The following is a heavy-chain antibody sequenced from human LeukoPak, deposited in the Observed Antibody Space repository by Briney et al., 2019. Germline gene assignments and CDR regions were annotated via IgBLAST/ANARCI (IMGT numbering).Heavy chain of an antibody. V-gene: IGHV1-18*01. CDR2: ISAYNGNT. Sequence: ASVKVSCTASGYTFTSYGMSWVRQAPGQGLEWMGWISAYNGNTNYAQTVQGRVTMSTDTSTSTAYMELRSLRADDTAVYYCARDPVGIVVVTASYFDYWGQGTLVTVSS. J-gene: IGHJ4*02. D-gene: IGHD2-21*02. CDR1: GYTFTSYG. CDR3: ARDPVGIVVVTASYFDY.